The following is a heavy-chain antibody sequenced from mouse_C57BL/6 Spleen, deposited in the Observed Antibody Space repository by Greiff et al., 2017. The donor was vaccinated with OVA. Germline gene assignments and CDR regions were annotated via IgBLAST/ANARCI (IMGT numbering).Heavy chain of an antibody. CDR2: INYDGSST. CDR1: GFTFSDYY. V-gene: IGHV5-16*01. D-gene: IGHD1-1*01. J-gene: IGHJ4*01. CDR3: ARDDYGDYAMDY. Sequence: EVMLVESEGGLVQPGSSMKLSCTASGFTFSDYYMAWVRQVPEKGLEWVANINYDGSSTYYLDSLKSRFIISRDNAKNILYLQMSSLKSEDTATYYCARDDYGDYAMDYWGQGTSVTVSS.